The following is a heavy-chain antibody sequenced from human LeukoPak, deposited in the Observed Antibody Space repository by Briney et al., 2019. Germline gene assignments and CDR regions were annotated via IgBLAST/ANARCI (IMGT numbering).Heavy chain of an antibody. J-gene: IGHJ4*02. V-gene: IGHV4-59*12. Sequence: SETLSLTCTVSGGSISSYYWSWIRQPPGKGLEWIGYIYYNGSTNYNPSLKSRVTISVDTSKNQFSLKLSSVTAADTAVYYCARGFNRDYWGQGTLVTVSS. CDR1: GGSISSYY. D-gene: IGHD1-14*01. CDR3: ARGFNRDY. CDR2: IYYNGST.